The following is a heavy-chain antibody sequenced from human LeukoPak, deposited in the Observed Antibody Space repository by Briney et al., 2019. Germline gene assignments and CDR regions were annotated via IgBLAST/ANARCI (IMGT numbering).Heavy chain of an antibody. CDR1: GFTFSSYS. D-gene: IGHD1-20*01. J-gene: IGHJ4*02. CDR3: ARDPPFIIGTTFFDY. Sequence: GGSLRLSCAASGFTFSSYSMNWVRQAPGKGLEWVSSISTSSTYIYYADSVKGRFTISRDNAKNSLYLQMNSLRAEDTAVYYCARDPPFIIGTTFFDYWGQGSLVTVSS. V-gene: IGHV3-21*01. CDR2: ISTSSTYI.